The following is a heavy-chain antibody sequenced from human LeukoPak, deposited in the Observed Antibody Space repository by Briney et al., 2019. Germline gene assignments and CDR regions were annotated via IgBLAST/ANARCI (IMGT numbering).Heavy chain of an antibody. CDR3: ASRVGEFFPDAFNI. V-gene: IGHV4-34*01. Sequence: SETLSLTCAVFGGSFSDYSWTWIRQTPGKGLEWIGEINHRGGTNYNPSLKSRLTISVDTSKNQFSLNLTSVTAADTAVYYCASRVGEFFPDAFNIWGLGTMVGVFS. J-gene: IGHJ3*02. CDR2: INHRGGT. CDR1: GGSFSDYS. D-gene: IGHD3-10*01.